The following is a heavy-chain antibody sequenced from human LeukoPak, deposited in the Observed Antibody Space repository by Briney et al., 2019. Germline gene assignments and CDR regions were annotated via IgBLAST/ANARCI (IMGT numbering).Heavy chain of an antibody. CDR3: AKVFYYYDSSGSHFDY. J-gene: IGHJ4*02. Sequence: GGSLRLSCAASGFTFSSYGMHWVRQAPGKGLEWVAVISYDGSNKYYADSVKGRFTISRDNSKNTLYLQMNSLRAEDTAVYYCAKVFYYYDSSGSHFDYWGQGTLVTVSS. V-gene: IGHV3-30*18. CDR1: GFTFSSYG. D-gene: IGHD3-22*01. CDR2: ISYDGSNK.